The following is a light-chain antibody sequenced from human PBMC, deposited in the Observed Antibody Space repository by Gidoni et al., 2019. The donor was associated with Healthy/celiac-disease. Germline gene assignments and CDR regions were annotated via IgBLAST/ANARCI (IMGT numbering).Light chain of an antibody. CDR2: LGS. Sequence: DIVMTQSPLSLPVTPGEPASISCRSSQSLLHSNGYNYLDCYLQKPGQSPQLLIYLGSNRASGVPDRFSGSGSGTDFTLKSSRVEAEDVGVYYCMQALQTPPYTFGQGTKLEIK. J-gene: IGKJ2*01. CDR1: QSLLHSNGYNY. V-gene: IGKV2-28*01. CDR3: MQALQTPPYT.